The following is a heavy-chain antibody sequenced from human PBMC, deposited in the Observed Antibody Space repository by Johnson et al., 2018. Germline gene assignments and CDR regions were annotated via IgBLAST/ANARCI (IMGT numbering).Heavy chain of an antibody. Sequence: VQLVQSGGGLVKPGGSLRLSCAASGFTFSSYSMNWVRQAPGKGLEWVSSISRSSTYIYYADSVKGRFTISRDKAKNSLYLQMNSLRAEDTAVYYCARDYYGSGSYAMDVWGQGTTVTVSS. V-gene: IGHV3-21*01. J-gene: IGHJ6*02. CDR2: ISRSSTYI. CDR1: GFTFSSYS. CDR3: ARDYYGSGSYAMDV. D-gene: IGHD3-10*01.